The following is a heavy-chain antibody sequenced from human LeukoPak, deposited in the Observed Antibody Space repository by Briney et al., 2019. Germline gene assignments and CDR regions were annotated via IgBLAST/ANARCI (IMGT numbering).Heavy chain of an antibody. CDR2: FDPEPGGT. V-gene: IGHV1-24*01. CDR3: ATIPMVRGITVDY. CDR1: GHTLTELS. J-gene: IGHJ4*02. D-gene: IGHD3-10*01. Sequence: ASVKVSCKVSGHTLTELSMHWVRQAPGKGLEWMGGFDPEPGGTVYAQKFHGRVSMTEDTSTDTAYMELSSLKSEDTAMYYCATIPMVRGITVDYWGQGTLITVSS.